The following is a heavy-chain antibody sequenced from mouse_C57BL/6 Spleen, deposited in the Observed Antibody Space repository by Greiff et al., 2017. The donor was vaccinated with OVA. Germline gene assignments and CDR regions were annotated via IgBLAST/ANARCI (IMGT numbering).Heavy chain of an antibody. CDR2: IFPGSGST. V-gene: IGHV1-75*01. Sequence: QVQLKQSGPELVKPGASVKISCKASGYTFTDYYINWVKQRPGQGLEWIGWIFPGSGSTYYNEKFKGKATLTVDKSSSTAYMSLSSLTSEDSAVYFCARGYYGSSFFDYWGQGTTLTVSS. CDR3: ARGYYGSSFFDY. D-gene: IGHD1-1*01. J-gene: IGHJ2*01. CDR1: GYTFTDYY.